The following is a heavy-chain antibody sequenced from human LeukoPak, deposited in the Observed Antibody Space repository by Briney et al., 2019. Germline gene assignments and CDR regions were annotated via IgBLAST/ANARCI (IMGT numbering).Heavy chain of an antibody. CDR2: INHSGST. V-gene: IGHV4-34*01. J-gene: IGHJ6*02. Sequence: PSETLSLTCAVYGGSFSGYYWSWIRQPPGKGLEWIGEINHSGSTNYNPSHKSRVTISVDTSKNQFSLKLSSVTAADTAVYYCARDRYNWNRPYYYGMDVWGQGTTVTVSS. CDR1: GGSFSGYY. CDR3: ARDRYNWNRPYYYGMDV. D-gene: IGHD1-20*01.